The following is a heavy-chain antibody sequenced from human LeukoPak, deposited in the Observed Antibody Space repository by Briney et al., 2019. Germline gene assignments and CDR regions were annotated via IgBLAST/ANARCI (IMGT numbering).Heavy chain of an antibody. CDR2: IYYSGST. J-gene: IGHJ6*02. CDR3: ARARQPYYYYGMDV. D-gene: IGHD5-18*01. V-gene: IGHV4-61*01. Sequence: SETLSLTCAVSGGSISSSNWWSWIRQPPGKGLEWIGYIYYSGSTNYNPSLKSRVTISVDTSKNQFSLKLSSVTAADTAVYYCARARQPYYYYGMDVWGQGTTVTVSS. CDR1: GGSISSSNW.